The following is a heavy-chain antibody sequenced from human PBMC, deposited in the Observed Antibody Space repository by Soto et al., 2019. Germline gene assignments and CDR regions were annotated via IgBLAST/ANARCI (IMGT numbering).Heavy chain of an antibody. CDR3: ARGGSTWWYSY. D-gene: IGHD2-15*01. V-gene: IGHV3-48*01. J-gene: IGHJ4*02. CDR2: ITGGSNTI. CDR1: GFTFSSYS. Sequence: EVQLVESGGGLVQPGGSLRLSCAASGFTFSSYSMNWVRQAPGKGLEWVSYITGGSNTIYYADSVKGRFTISRDDAKNSLYLQMNSLRAEDTAVYYCARGGSTWWYSYWGQGTLVTVSS.